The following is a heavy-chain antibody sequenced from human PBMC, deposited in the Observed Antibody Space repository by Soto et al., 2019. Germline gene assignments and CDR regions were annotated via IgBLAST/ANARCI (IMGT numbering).Heavy chain of an antibody. V-gene: IGHV1-3*01. Sequence: ASVKVSCKASGYTFTSYAMHWVRQAPGQRLEWMGWINAGNGNTKYSQKFQGRVTITRDTSASTAYMELSSLRSEDTAVYYCARGEGIAVAGRVYGYWGQRTLVTVSS. J-gene: IGHJ4*02. CDR2: INAGNGNT. CDR3: ARGEGIAVAGRVYGY. CDR1: GYTFTSYA. D-gene: IGHD6-19*01.